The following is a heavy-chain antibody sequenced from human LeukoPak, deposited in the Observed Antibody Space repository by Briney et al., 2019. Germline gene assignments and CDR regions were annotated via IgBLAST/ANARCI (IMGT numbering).Heavy chain of an antibody. V-gene: IGHV1-69*05. CDR1: GYTFISYG. CDR2: IIPIFGTA. D-gene: IGHD5-24*01. Sequence: SVKVSCKASGYTFISYGISWVRQAPGQGLEWMGGIIPIFGTANYAQKFQGRVTITTDESTSTAYMELSSLRSEDTAVYYCARTSPDGYNPWGQGTLVTVSS. CDR3: ARTSPDGYNP. J-gene: IGHJ5*02.